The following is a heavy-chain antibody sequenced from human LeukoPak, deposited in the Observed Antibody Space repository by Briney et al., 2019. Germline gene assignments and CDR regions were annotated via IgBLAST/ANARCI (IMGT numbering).Heavy chain of an antibody. Sequence: NSSETLSLTCAVDGGSISGYYWRWIRQPPGKGLEWMGVLNHGGSTNYHPSLRSGATTADDTSKNPYIQKRSLVTAADTALYYCAPGRPRGYSRGAYEIWGQGTMFTVSS. V-gene: IGHV4-34*01. J-gene: IGHJ3*02. CDR1: GGSISGYY. D-gene: IGHD5-18*01. CDR2: LNHGGST. CDR3: APGRPRGYSRGAYEI.